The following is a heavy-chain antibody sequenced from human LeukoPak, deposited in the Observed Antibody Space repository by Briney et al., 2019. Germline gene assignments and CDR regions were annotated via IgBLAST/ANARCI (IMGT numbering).Heavy chain of an antibody. CDR2: IGADSGDTHGDT. CDR1: GYRLRNHG. Sequence: GASVKVSCKASGYRLRNHGISWVRQAPGQGLEWMGWIGADSGDTHGDTHYAEKLQGRVTMTTDTSTDTAYMDLRSLTSDDTAVYYCARGSSPYNWYFDLWGRGTPVTVSS. D-gene: IGHD4-11*01. V-gene: IGHV1-18*01. CDR3: ARGSSPYNWYFDL. J-gene: IGHJ2*01.